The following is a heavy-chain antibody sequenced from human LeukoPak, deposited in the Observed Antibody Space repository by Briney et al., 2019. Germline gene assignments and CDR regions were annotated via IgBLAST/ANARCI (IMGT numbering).Heavy chain of an antibody. V-gene: IGHV4-4*02. CDR2: IYHSGST. CDR1: GGSISSSNW. J-gene: IGHJ6*03. Sequence: SETLSLTCAVSGGSISSSNWWSWVRQPPGKGLEWIGEIYHSGSTNYNPSLKSRVTISVDKSKNQFSLKLSSVTAADTAVYYCARVSYCSSTSCNKAHYYYYMDVWGKGTTVTVSS. D-gene: IGHD2-2*02. CDR3: ARVSYCSSTSCNKAHYYYYMDV.